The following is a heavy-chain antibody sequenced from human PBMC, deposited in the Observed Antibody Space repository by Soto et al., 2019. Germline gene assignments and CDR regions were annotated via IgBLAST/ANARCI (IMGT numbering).Heavy chain of an antibody. J-gene: IGHJ6*02. CDR2: INPSGGST. CDR3: ARDLADSSSWALAYYGMDV. Sequence: ASVKVSCKASGYTFTSYYMHWVRQAPGQGLEWKGIINPSGGSTSYAQKLQGRVTMTRDTSTSTVYMELSSLRSEDTAVYYCARDLADSSSWALAYYGMDVWGQGTTVTVSS. V-gene: IGHV1-46*03. D-gene: IGHD6-13*01. CDR1: GYTFTSYY.